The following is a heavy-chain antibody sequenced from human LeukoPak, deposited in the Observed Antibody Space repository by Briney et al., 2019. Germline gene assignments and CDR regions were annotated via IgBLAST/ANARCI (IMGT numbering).Heavy chain of an antibody. V-gene: IGHV4-34*01. Sequence: SETLSLTCAVYGGSFSGYYWSWIRQPPGKGLEWIGEINHSGSTNYNPSLKSRVTISVDTSKNQFSLKLSSVTAADTAVYYCARMQFNSGWYYFDYWGQGTLVTVSS. J-gene: IGHJ4*02. CDR2: INHSGST. CDR1: GGSFSGYY. CDR3: ARMQFNSGWYYFDY. D-gene: IGHD6-19*01.